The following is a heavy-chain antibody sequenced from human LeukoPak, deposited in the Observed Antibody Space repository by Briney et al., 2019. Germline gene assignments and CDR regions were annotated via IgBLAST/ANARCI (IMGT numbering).Heavy chain of an antibody. CDR3: AKGLGYCSGGSCYKGHYYYYGMDV. D-gene: IGHD2-15*01. CDR1: GFTFSSYA. Sequence: PGGSLRLSCAASGFTFSSYAMSWVRQAPGKGLEWVSAISGSGGSTYYADSVKGRFTISRDNSKNTLYLQMNSLRAEDTAVYYCAKGLGYCSGGSCYKGHYYYYGMDVWGQGTTVTVSS. V-gene: IGHV3-23*01. J-gene: IGHJ6*02. CDR2: ISGSGGST.